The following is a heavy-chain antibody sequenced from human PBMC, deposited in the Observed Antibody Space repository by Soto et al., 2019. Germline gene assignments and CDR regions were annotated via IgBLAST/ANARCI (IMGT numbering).Heavy chain of an antibody. J-gene: IGHJ4*02. Sequence: GGSLRLSCAASGFTFSSYAMHWVRQAPGKGLEWVAAITATGDRTYYADSVTGRFTISRDNSKKTHYLQMTSLRAEDTAMYYCATMNGYFEYWGQGTPVTVSS. CDR1: GFTFSSYA. CDR3: ATMNGYFEY. D-gene: IGHD3-22*01. CDR2: ITATGDRT. V-gene: IGHV3-23*01.